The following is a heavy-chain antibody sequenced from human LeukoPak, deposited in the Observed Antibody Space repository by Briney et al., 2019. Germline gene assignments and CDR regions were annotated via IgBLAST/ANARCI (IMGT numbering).Heavy chain of an antibody. J-gene: IGHJ3*02. CDR1: GFTFSIYS. CDR2: ISTSSTI. D-gene: IGHD3-22*01. CDR3: ATNYYDSSGYYYAFDI. V-gene: IGHV3-48*01. Sequence: AGGSLRLSCAASGFTFSIYSMNWVRQAPGKGLEWVSYISTSSTIYYADSVKGRFTISRDNGKNSLYLQMNSLRAEDTAVYYCATNYYDSSGYYYAFDIWGQGTMVTVSS.